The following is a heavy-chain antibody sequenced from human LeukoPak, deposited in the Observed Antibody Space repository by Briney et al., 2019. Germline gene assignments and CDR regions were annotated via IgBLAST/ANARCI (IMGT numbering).Heavy chain of an antibody. CDR1: GFTFSSYA. CDR3: AKERESYSSGWSLLDY. D-gene: IGHD6-19*01. Sequence: GGSLRLSCAASGFTFSSYAMSWVRQAPGKGLEWASAISGSGGSTYYADSVKGRFTISRDNSKNTLYLQMNSLRAEDTAVYYCAKERESYSSGWSLLDYWGQGTLVTVSS. CDR2: ISGSGGST. V-gene: IGHV3-23*01. J-gene: IGHJ4*02.